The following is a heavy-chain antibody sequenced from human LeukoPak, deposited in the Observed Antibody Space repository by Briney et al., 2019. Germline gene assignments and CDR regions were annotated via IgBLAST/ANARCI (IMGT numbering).Heavy chain of an antibody. CDR3: AHSTTDFYCDYGGAFDT. D-gene: IGHD4-17*01. CDR2: FYWNDDK. CDR1: GFSFSTPGVG. J-gene: IGHJ3*02. V-gene: IGHV2-5*01. Sequence: SALTLVCPAQALTLTCYSSGFSFSTPGVGLGWIRHLSGKALEWLEFFYWNDDKSYSPSLKSKLIITKNTSKNQVVLTMTNMDPVDTGTYYCAHSTTDFYCDYGGAFDTWGQGTMVTVSS.